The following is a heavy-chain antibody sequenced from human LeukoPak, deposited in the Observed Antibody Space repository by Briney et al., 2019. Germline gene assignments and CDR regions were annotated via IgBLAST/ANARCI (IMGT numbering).Heavy chain of an antibody. V-gene: IGHV4-30-2*01. D-gene: IGHD3-16*01. CDR2: IYHSGST. Sequence: SETLSLTCTVSGGSISSGGYYWSWIRQPPGKGLEWIGYIYHSGSTYYNPSLKSRVTISVDRSKNQFSLKLSSVTAADTAVYYCAREYDGGGNYWGQGTLVTVSS. CDR3: AREYDGGGNY. J-gene: IGHJ4*02. CDR1: GGSISSGGYY.